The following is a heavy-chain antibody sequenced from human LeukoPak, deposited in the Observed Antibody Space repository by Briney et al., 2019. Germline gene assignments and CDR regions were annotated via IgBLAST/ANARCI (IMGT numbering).Heavy chain of an antibody. CDR1: GCTFSRYG. CDR2: IGVFNGNR. D-gene: IGHD1-26*01. Sequence: ASVKVSCTTSGCTFSRYGFSWVRQAPGQGLEWIGWIGVFNGNRNYAKSVQGRITLTADTSTNTTYMELRSLTSDDTAVYFCGRDWDWHVQFWGQGTLITVSS. CDR3: GRDWDWHVQF. J-gene: IGHJ4*02. V-gene: IGHV1-18*01.